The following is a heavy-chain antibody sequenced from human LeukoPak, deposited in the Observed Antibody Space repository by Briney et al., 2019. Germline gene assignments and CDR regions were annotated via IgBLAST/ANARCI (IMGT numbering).Heavy chain of an antibody. CDR1: GGSISSSSYY. D-gene: IGHD3-10*01. CDR3: ARARPYGPYYYYYYGMDV. J-gene: IGHJ6*02. V-gene: IGHV4-39*07. CDR2: INHSGST. Sequence: SETLSLTCTVSGGSISSSSYYWGWIRQPPGKGLEWIGEINHSGSTNYNPSLKSRVTISVDTSKNQFSLKLSSVTAADTAVYYCARARPYGPYYYYYYGMDVWGQGTTVTVSS.